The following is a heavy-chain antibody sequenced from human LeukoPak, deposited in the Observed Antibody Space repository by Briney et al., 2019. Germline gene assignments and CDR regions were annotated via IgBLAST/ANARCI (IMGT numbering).Heavy chain of an antibody. CDR1: GYSINSGYY. CDR3: AREVVKTEYNWNDVGVDAFDI. Sequence: SETLSLTCTVSGYSINSGYYWSWIRQPPGKRLEWIGSIYYSGSTYSNPTPKSRLTISVDTSKHQISLNLTSVTAADAAVYYCAREVVKTEYNWNDVGVDAFDIWGQGTMVTVSS. D-gene: IGHD1-1*01. V-gene: IGHV4-38-2*02. J-gene: IGHJ3*02. CDR2: IYYSGST.